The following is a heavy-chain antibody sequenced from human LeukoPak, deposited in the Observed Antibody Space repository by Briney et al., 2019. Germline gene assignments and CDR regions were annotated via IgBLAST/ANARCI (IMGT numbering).Heavy chain of an antibody. CDR2: ISYDGSNK. D-gene: IGHD2-2*01. V-gene: IGHV3-30-3*01. CDR1: GFTFRNYL. Sequence: GGSLRLSCAASGFTFRNYLMNWVRQAPGKGLEWVAVISYDGSNKNFADSVKGRFTISRDNSKNTLYLQMNSLRAEDTALYYCARVFSAVVPAANHWGQGTLVTVSS. J-gene: IGHJ4*02. CDR3: ARVFSAVVPAANH.